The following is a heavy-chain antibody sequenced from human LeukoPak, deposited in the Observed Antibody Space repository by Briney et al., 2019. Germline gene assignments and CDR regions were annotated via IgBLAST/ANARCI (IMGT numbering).Heavy chain of an antibody. Sequence: GGSLRLSCAASGFTFSSYSMNWVRQAPGKGLEWVSSISSGSSYIYYADSVKGRFTISRDNAKNSLYLQMNSLRVEDTAVYYCARLSGNNFHYYLDVWGKGTTVTVSS. CDR2: ISSGSSYI. V-gene: IGHV3-21*06. CDR3: ARLSGNNFHYYLDV. D-gene: IGHD5-12*01. CDR1: GFTFSSYS. J-gene: IGHJ6*03.